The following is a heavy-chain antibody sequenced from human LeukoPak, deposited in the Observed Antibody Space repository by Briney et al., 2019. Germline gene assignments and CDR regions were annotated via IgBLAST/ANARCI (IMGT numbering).Heavy chain of an antibody. CDR1: GGSLNTYY. J-gene: IGHJ3*02. D-gene: IGHD6-6*01. Sequence: PSETQSLTCTVSGGSLNTYYWSWLRQPPGKGREWIGYINYSGSSNYNPSLKSRVTMSLDTSKNQFSLKLSSVTAADTAVYYCVRRAAVRGFYGFDIWGQGTMVTVSS. V-gene: IGHV4-59*12. CDR3: VRRAAVRGFYGFDI. CDR2: INYSGSS.